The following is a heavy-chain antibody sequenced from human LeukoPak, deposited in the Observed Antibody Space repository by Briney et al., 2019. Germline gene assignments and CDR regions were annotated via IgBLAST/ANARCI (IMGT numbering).Heavy chain of an antibody. CDR1: GDSISSSY. V-gene: IGHV4-59*01. Sequence: SETLSLTCTVSGDSISSSYWNWIRQPPGKGLEWIGYISSSGSTGYNPSLKSRVTISVDTSNNQFSLTLSSVTAADTAVYYCARAGGGSYYYYGMDVWGQGTTVTVSS. D-gene: IGHD3-16*01. J-gene: IGHJ6*02. CDR3: ARAGGGSYYYYGMDV. CDR2: ISSSGST.